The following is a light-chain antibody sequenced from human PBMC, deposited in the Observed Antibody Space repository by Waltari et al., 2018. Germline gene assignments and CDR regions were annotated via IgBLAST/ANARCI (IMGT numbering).Light chain of an antibody. J-gene: IGLJ2*01. CDR3: CSYAGVNTFL. Sequence: QSALTQPASVSGSPGQSITISCTGTSSDVGYYNIVSWYQQHPGTAPKLIISGVNKRPLGISSRFSGSKSGNTASRTISGLQPEDEAEYYCCSYAGVNTFLFGGGTKVTVL. CDR2: GVN. V-gene: IGLV2-23*02. CDR1: SSDVGYYNI.